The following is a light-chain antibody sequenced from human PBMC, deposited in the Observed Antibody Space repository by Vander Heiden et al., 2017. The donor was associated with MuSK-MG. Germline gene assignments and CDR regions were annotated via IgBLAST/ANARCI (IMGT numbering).Light chain of an antibody. V-gene: IGKV3-20*01. CDR2: GAS. Sequence: EIVLTQSPGTLSLSPGERATISCRASQSVRSDYLTWYQQKPGQAPRLLIYGASSRATGIPDRFSGSGSGTDFTLTISRLEPEDFALYYCQQYSSSLFTFGGGTKVEIK. J-gene: IGKJ4*01. CDR1: QSVRSDY. CDR3: QQYSSSLFT.